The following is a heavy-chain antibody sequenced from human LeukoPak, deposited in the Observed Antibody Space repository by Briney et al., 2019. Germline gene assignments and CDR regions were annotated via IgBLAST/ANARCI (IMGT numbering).Heavy chain of an antibody. CDR1: GFTFSSYW. V-gene: IGHV3-7*01. D-gene: IGHD5-12*01. CDR3: ARVPPVATSYFDY. Sequence: PGGSLRLSCAASGFTFSSYWMSWVHQAPGKGLEWVANIKQDGSEKYYVDSVKGRFTISRDNAKNSLYLQMNSLRAEDTAVYYCARVPPVATSYFDYWGQGTLVTVSS. J-gene: IGHJ4*02. CDR2: IKQDGSEK.